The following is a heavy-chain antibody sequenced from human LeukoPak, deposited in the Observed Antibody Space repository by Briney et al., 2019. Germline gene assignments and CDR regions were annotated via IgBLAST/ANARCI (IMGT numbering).Heavy chain of an antibody. CDR2: ISSSSYT. CDR3: ASRSSSGSFDY. D-gene: IGHD3-22*01. Sequence: GGSLRLSCAASGFTFSDYYVSWIRQAPGKGLEWISFISSSSYTNYADSVKGRFTISRDNAKNSLYLHMNSLRAEDTAVYYCASRSSSGSFDYWGQGTVVTVSS. V-gene: IGHV3-11*03. CDR1: GFTFSDYY. J-gene: IGHJ4*02.